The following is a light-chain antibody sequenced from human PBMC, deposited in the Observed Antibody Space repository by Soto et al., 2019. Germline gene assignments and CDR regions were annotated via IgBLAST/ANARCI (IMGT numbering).Light chain of an antibody. CDR2: KAS. V-gene: IGKV1-5*03. Sequence: DIQMTQSPSTLSASVGDRVTLTCRASQSVSDWLAWYQQKPGKAPKLLIYKASNLESGVPSRFSGSGSGTEFTLTISSLHPDDSATYYCQQYNTFSPYAFGQGTKLEIK. J-gene: IGKJ2*01. CDR3: QQYNTFSPYA. CDR1: QSVSDW.